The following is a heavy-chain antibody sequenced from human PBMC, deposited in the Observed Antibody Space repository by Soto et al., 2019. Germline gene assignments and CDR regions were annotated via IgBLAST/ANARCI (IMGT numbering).Heavy chain of an antibody. CDR1: GFSLTTSAVG. CDR3: AHRRPYCSGGSCLSQLEYYFDY. D-gene: IGHD2-15*01. Sequence: QITLKESGPTLVKPTQTLTLTCTFSGFSLTTSAVGVGWIRQPPGKALEWLALIYWDDDKRYSPSLKSRLTITKDTSKNEVVLTMTNMDPVDTATYYCAHRRPYCSGGSCLSQLEYYFDYWGQGTLVTVSS. V-gene: IGHV2-5*02. CDR2: IYWDDDK. J-gene: IGHJ4*02.